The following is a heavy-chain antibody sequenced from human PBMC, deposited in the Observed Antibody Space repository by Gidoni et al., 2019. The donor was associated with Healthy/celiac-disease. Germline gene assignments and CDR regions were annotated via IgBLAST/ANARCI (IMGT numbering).Heavy chain of an antibody. CDR1: GFSLSNARMG. CDR2: IFSNDEK. D-gene: IGHD6-13*01. CDR3: ARMGYSSSPPHYYYGMDV. J-gene: IGHJ6*02. V-gene: IGHV2-26*01. Sequence: QVTLKESGPVLVKPTETLTLTCTVSGFSLSNARMGVSWIRQPPGKALEWLAHIFSNDEKSYSTSLKSRLTIAKDTSKSQVVLTMTNMDPVDTATDYCARMGYSSSPPHYYYGMDVWGQGTTVTVSS.